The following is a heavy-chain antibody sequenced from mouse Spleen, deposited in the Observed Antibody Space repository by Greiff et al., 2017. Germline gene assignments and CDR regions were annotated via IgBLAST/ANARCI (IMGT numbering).Heavy chain of an antibody. CDR3: ALYYYGSNWYFDV. D-gene: IGHD1-1*01. Sequence: VQLQQSGAELVRPGSSVKLSCKASGYTFTSYWMHWVKQRPIQGLEWIGNIDPSDSETHYNQKFKDKATLTVDKSSSTAYMQLSSLTSEDSAVYYCALYYYGSNWYFDVWGAGTTVTVSS. V-gene: IGHV1-52*01. CDR1: GYTFTSYW. J-gene: IGHJ1*01. CDR2: IDPSDSET.